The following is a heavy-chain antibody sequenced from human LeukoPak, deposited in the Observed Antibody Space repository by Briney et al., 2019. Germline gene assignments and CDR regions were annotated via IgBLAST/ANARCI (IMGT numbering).Heavy chain of an antibody. CDR3: ARLTGYYDFWSGYSRSDYYYYYMDV. CDR1: GGSISSYY. D-gene: IGHD3-3*01. Sequence: SETLSLTCTVSGGSISSYYWSWIRQPPGKGLEWIGYIYTSGSTNYNPSLKSQVTISVDTSKNQFSLKLSSVTAADTAVYYCARLTGYYDFWSGYSRSDYYYYYMDVWGKGTTVTVSS. CDR2: IYTSGST. V-gene: IGHV4-4*09. J-gene: IGHJ6*03.